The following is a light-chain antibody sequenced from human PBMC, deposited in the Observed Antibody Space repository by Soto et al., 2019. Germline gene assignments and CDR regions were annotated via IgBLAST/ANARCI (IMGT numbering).Light chain of an antibody. V-gene: IGKV1-33*01. Sequence: DIQMTQSPSSLSASVGDRVTITCQASQDIRNYLNWYQQRPGKAPKLLIYDASNLETGVPSRFSGSGSGTDFTFTISSLQPEDIATYYCQRYNSYPWTFGQGTKVDIK. CDR2: DAS. J-gene: IGKJ1*01. CDR3: QRYNSYPWT. CDR1: QDIRNY.